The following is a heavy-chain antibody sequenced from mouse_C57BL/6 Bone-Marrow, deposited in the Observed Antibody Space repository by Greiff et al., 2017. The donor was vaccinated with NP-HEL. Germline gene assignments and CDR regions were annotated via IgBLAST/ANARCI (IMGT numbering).Heavy chain of an antibody. J-gene: IGHJ4*01. CDR1: GYTFTSYG. CDR2: IYIGNGYT. D-gene: IGHD1-1*01. CDR3: ARGGLYYGSSYGCYYAMDY. V-gene: IGHV1-58*01. Sequence: EVQLQQSGAELVRPGSSVKMSCKTSGYTFTSYGINWVKQRPGQGLEWIGYIYIGNGYTEYHEKFKGKATLTSDTSSSTAYMQLSSLTSEDSAIYFCARGGLYYGSSYGCYYAMDYWGQGTSVTVSS.